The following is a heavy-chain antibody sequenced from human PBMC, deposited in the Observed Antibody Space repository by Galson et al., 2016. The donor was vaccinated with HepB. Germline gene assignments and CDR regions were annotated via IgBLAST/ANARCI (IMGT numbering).Heavy chain of an antibody. CDR2: IYHSGNT. D-gene: IGHD5-18*01. V-gene: IGHV4-31*03. CDR1: GASISSGGYY. J-gene: IGHJ4*02. CDR3: ARGGRKGLWGYYFDY. Sequence: LSLTCTVSGASISSGGYYWSWIRQHPEKGLEWIGYIYHSGNTYFNPSLKSRVTISVDASKNQFSLRLNSVTAADTAVYYCARGGRKGLWGYYFDYWGQGTLVPVSS.